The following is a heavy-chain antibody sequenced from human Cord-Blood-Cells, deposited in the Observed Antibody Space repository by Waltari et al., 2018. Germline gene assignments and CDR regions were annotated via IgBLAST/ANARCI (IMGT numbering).Heavy chain of an antibody. CDR3: ARGYSGYDFGGLNDY. J-gene: IGHJ4*02. V-gene: IGHV3-30*04. CDR2: ISYDGSNK. D-gene: IGHD5-12*01. CDR1: GFTFSSYA. Sequence: GSGGGVVQPGRSLRLSCAASGFTFSSYAMHWVRQAPGKGLEWVAVISYDGSNKYYADSVKGRFTISRDNSKNTLYLQMNSPRAEDTAVYYGARGYSGYDFGGLNDYWGQGTLVTVSS.